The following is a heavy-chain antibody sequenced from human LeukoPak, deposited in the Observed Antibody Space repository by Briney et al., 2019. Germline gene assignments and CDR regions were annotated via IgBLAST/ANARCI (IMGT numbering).Heavy chain of an antibody. CDR2: ISYDGSIA. CDR3: ARDPYSYMYSSGWSEFDN. D-gene: IGHD6-19*01. J-gene: IGHJ4*02. V-gene: IGHV3-30*04. Sequence: PGGSLRLSCAASGFTFSNYAMHWVRQAPGKGLEWVAIISYDGSIAYYADSVKGRFTISRDSSRNTLFLQMNSLRAEDTATYYCARDPYSYMYSSGWSEFDNWGQGTLVTVSS. CDR1: GFTFSNYA.